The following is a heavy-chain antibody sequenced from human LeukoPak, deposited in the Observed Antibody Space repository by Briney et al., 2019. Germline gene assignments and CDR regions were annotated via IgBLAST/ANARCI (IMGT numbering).Heavy chain of an antibody. Sequence: PGGSLRLSCAASGFTFSSYGMHWVRQAPGKGLELVAIIWNDGSNEYYADSVKGRFTISRDNSKNTLYLQMNSLRAEDTAVYYCARDRERAADLGYWGQGTLVTVSS. CDR2: IWNDGSNE. V-gene: IGHV3-33*01. CDR3: ARDRERAADLGY. CDR1: GFTFSSYG. D-gene: IGHD6-13*01. J-gene: IGHJ4*02.